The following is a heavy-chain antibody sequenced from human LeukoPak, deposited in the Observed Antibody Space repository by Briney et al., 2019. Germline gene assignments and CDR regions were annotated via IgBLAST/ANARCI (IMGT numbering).Heavy chain of an antibody. CDR3: ARGDYSSGWYYFDY. V-gene: IGHV5-51*01. J-gene: IGHJ4*02. CDR1: GYSSSHYW. Sequence: GESLKISCKSSGYSSSHYWIGWVRQMPGKGLEWMGIINPGDSNTRYSPSFQGQVTISVDKSISTAYLQWSSLKASDSAIYYCARGDYSSGWYYFDYWGQGTLVTVSS. CDR2: INPGDSNT. D-gene: IGHD6-19*01.